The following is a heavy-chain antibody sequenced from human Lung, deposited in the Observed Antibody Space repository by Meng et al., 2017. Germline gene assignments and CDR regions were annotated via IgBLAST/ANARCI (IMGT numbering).Heavy chain of an antibody. CDR1: GYTLIRHG. Sequence: QVQVVQSGAEVRNPGALVKVSCKTSGYTLIRHGITWVRQASGQGLEWMGWISVHNGNTNYAEKFQGRVTMTTDTSTNTAYMELRSLTSDDTAVYYCARDLKPEGIATEYLDYWGQGTLVTVSS. CDR2: ISVHNGNT. D-gene: IGHD6-13*01. V-gene: IGHV1-18*01. J-gene: IGHJ4*02. CDR3: ARDLKPEGIATEYLDY.